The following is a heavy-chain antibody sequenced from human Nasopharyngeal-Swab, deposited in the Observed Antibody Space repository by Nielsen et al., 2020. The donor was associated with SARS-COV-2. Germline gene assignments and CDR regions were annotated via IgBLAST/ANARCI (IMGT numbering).Heavy chain of an antibody. V-gene: IGHV3-21*01. D-gene: IGHD6-13*01. Sequence: GESLKISCAASGFTFSSYSMNWVRQAPGKGLEWVSSISSSSVYIYYADSVKGRFTISRDNSKNTLYLQMNSLRAEDTAVYYCAKDPVKQQRTYYFDYWGQGTLVTVSS. CDR2: ISSSSVYI. CDR3: AKDPVKQQRTYYFDY. J-gene: IGHJ4*02. CDR1: GFTFSSYS.